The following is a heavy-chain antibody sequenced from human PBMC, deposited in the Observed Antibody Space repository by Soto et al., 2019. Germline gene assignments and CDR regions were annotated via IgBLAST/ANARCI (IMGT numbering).Heavy chain of an antibody. V-gene: IGHV3-64D*08. D-gene: IGHD3-22*01. CDR2: ISSNGGST. Sequence: GGSLRLSCSASGFTFSSYAMHWVRQAPGKGLEYVSAISSNGGSTYYADSVKGRFTISRDNSKNTLYLQMSSLRAEDTAVYYCVNGDLSYYDSSGYYLYWGQGTLVTVSS. CDR3: VNGDLSYYDSSGYYLY. J-gene: IGHJ4*02. CDR1: GFTFSSYA.